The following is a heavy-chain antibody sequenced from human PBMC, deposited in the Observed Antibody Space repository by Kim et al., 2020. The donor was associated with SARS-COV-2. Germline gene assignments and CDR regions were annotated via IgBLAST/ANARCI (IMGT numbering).Heavy chain of an antibody. CDR2: IWYDESNK. D-gene: IGHD1-26*01. J-gene: IGHJ4*02. CDR3: ARDRKPGIGRTMDFDY. CDR1: GFTFSSYG. Sequence: LSLTCAASGFTFSSYGMHWVRQAPGKGLEWVAVIWYDESNKYYADSVKGRFTISRDNSKNTLYLQMSSLRAEDTAVYYCARDRKPGIGRTMDFDYWGQGTLVTVSS. V-gene: IGHV3-33*01.